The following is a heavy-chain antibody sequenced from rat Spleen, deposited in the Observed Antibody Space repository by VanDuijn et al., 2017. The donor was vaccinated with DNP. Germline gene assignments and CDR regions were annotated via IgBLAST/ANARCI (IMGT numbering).Heavy chain of an antibody. Sequence: EVQLVESGGDLVQPGRSLKLSCVASGFTFNNYWMTWIRQVPGKGLEWVASITSNGGNTYYPDSVKGRFTVSRGNAKSTLYLQMDSLRSEDTATYYCARHNNPYYAMDAWGQGTSVTVSS. CDR3: ARHNNPYYAMDA. D-gene: IGHD1-10*01. CDR2: ITSNGGNT. CDR1: GFTFNNYW. J-gene: IGHJ4*01. V-gene: IGHV5-31*01.